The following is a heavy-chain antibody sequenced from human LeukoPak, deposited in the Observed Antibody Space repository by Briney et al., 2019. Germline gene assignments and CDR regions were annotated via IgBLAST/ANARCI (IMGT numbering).Heavy chain of an antibody. J-gene: IGHJ4*02. CDR3: ARAPYSYGYFRNDY. CDR1: GFTFSSYW. Sequence: GGSRRLSCAASGFTFSSYWMNWVRQAPGKGLEWVAKIKQDGSEKYYVDSVKGRFTISRDNAKNSLYLQMNSLRAEDTAVYYCARAPYSYGYFRNDYWGQGTLVSVSS. V-gene: IGHV3-7*05. CDR2: IKQDGSEK. D-gene: IGHD5-18*01.